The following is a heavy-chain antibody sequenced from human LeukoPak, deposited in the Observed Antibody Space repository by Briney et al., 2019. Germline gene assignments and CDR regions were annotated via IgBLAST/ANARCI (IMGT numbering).Heavy chain of an antibody. CDR2: IYHSGST. CDR1: GGSISSSNW. J-gene: IGHJ6*03. V-gene: IGHV4-4*02. CDR3: ARDGGELRNFDWLLDPLVDYYMDV. D-gene: IGHD3-9*01. Sequence: PSGTLSLTCAVSGGSISSSNWWSWVRQPPGKGLEWIGEIYHSGSTNYNPSLKSRVTISVDKSKKQFSLKLSSVTAADTAVYYCARDGGELRNFDWLLDPLVDYYMDVWGKGTTVTVSS.